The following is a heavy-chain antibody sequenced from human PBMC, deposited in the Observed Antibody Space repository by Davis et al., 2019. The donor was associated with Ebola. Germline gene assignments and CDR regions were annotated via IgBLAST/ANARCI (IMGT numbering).Heavy chain of an antibody. CDR2: ISWNSGSI. CDR1: GFTFDDYA. D-gene: IGHD6-13*01. Sequence: SLKISCAASGFTFDDYAMHWVRQAPGKGLEWVSGISWNSGSIGYADSVKGRFTISRDNAKNSLYLQMNSLRAEDTAVYYCARDPEVEGSSWYFDYWGQGTLVTVSS. V-gene: IGHV3-9*01. J-gene: IGHJ4*02. CDR3: ARDPEVEGSSWYFDY.